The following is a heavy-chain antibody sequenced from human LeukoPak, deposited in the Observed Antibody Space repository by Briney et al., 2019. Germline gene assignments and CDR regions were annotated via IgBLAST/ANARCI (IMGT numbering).Heavy chain of an antibody. J-gene: IGHJ4*02. Sequence: GGSLRLSCAASGFTLSGFYMSWIRQAPGKGLEWVSYISSNGSIIHYADSEKGRFTISRDNAKNSLFLQMNSLRAEDTAVYYCASPGWGYWGQGTLVTVSS. CDR2: ISSNGSII. V-gene: IGHV3-11*04. D-gene: IGHD3-16*01. CDR3: ASPGWGY. CDR1: GFTLSGFY.